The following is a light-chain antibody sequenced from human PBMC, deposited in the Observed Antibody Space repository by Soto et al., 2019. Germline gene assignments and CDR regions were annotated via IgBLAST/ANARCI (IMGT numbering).Light chain of an antibody. CDR2: EVT. J-gene: IGLJ1*01. Sequence: QSALTQPASVSGSPGQSITISCTGTSSDVGAYDYVSWYQHPPGKAPKLIIYEVTNRPSGVSNRFSGSKSGNTASLTISGIQAEDEADYYCSSYAGNNNFVFGTGTKVTVL. CDR1: SSDVGAYDY. V-gene: IGLV2-14*01. CDR3: SSYAGNNNFV.